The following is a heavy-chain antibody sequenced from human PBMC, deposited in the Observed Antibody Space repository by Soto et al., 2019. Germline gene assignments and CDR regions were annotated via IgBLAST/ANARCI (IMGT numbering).Heavy chain of an antibody. CDR1: GGSIISGGYY. CDR3: ARDSVSVDYYGMDV. J-gene: IGHJ6*02. D-gene: IGHD6-19*01. Sequence: SETLSLTCTVSGGSIISGGYYWSWIRQHPGKGLEWIGYIYYSGSTYYNPSLKSRVTISVDTSKNQFSLKLSSVTAADTAVYYCARDSVSVDYYGMDVWGQGTTVTVSS. V-gene: IGHV4-31*03. CDR2: IYYSGST.